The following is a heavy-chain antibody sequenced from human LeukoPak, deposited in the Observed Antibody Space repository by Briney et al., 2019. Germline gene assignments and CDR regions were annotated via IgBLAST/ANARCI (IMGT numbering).Heavy chain of an antibody. CDR3: TRGRGYSYGGRWADFDY. Sequence: GGSLRLSCTASGFTFGDYAMSWFRQAPGKGLEWVGFIRSKAYGGTTEYAASVKGRFTISRDDSKSIAYLQMNSLKTEDTAVYYCTRGRGYSYGGRWADFDYWGQGTLVTVSS. CDR2: IRSKAYGGTT. CDR1: GFTFGDYA. D-gene: IGHD5-18*01. J-gene: IGHJ4*02. V-gene: IGHV3-49*03.